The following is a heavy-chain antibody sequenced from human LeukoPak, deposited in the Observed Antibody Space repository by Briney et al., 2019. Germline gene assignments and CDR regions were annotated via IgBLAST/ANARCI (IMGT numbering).Heavy chain of an antibody. CDR1: GFTFSSYA. D-gene: IGHD3-10*01. CDR2: ISGSDGST. CDR3: ARGALWFGE. J-gene: IGHJ4*02. Sequence: GGSLRLSCAASGFTFSSYAMSWVRQAPGKGLEWVSGISGSDGSTSYADSVKGRFTISRENSKNTLYLQMNSLRAEDTAVYYCARGALWFGEWGQGTLVTVSS. V-gene: IGHV3-23*01.